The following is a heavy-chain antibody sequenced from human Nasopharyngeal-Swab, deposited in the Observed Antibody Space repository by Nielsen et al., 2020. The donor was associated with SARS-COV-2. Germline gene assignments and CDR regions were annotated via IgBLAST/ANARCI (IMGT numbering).Heavy chain of an antibody. D-gene: IGHD5-18*01. V-gene: IGHV3-7*01. CDR3: VTAEGGGYSYGFDNWFDP. J-gene: IGHJ5*02. CDR2: IKEDGSEK. CDR1: GFTFSDYY. Sequence: GGSLRLSCAASGFTFSDYYMSWIRQAPGKGLEWVANIKEDGSEKHYVDSVKGRFTISRDNAKDSVYVQMNLSRAEDTAVYYCVTAEGGGYSYGFDNWFDPWGQGTLVTVSS.